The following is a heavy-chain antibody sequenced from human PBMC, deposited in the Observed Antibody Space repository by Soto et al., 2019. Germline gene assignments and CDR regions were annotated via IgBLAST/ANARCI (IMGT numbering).Heavy chain of an antibody. Sequence: QLQLVQSAAEVKKPGASVRVSCKAYGYPFIKYGISWIRQAPEQGLEWMGWIKVDSGYTNYAQKFQGRVTMTADTSSDTDIMELRSLRLDDTAVYFCATSYDTGFDPWGKRTLVSVSS. CDR1: GYPFIKYG. CDR2: IKVDSGYT. D-gene: IGHD3-9*01. CDR3: ATSYDTGFDP. V-gene: IGHV1-18*04. J-gene: IGHJ5*02.